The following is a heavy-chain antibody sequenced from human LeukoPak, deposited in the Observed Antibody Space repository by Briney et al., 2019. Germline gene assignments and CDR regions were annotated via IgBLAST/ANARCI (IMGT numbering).Heavy chain of an antibody. V-gene: IGHV1-46*01. Sequence: ASVKVSCKASGYTFTSYYMHWVRQAPGQGLEWMGIINPSGGSTSYAQKFQGRVTMTRDTSTSTVYMKLSSLRSGDTAVYYCARGVLTYYYDSSGYSSLDYWGQGTLVTVSS. J-gene: IGHJ4*02. CDR3: ARGVLTYYYDSSGYSSLDY. D-gene: IGHD3-22*01. CDR2: INPSGGST. CDR1: GYTFTSYY.